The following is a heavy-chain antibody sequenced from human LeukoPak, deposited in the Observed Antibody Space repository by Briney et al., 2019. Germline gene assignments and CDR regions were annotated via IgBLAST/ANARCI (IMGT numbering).Heavy chain of an antibody. V-gene: IGHV4-39*07. D-gene: IGHD3-10*01. Sequence: PSETLSLTCTVSGGSISSSSYYWGWIRQPPGKGLEWIGSIYYSGSTYYNPSLKSRVTISVDTSKNRFSLKLSSVTAADTAVYYCARLVRGHFDYWGQGTLVTVSS. CDR3: ARLVRGHFDY. CDR2: IYYSGST. CDR1: GGSISSSSYY. J-gene: IGHJ4*02.